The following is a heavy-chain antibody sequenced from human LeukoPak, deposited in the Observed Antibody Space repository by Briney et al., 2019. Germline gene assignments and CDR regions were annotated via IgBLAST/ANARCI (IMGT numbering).Heavy chain of an antibody. Sequence: KPSETPSLTCTVSGGSISSYYWSWIRQPPGKGLEWIGYIYYSGSTNYNPSLKSRVTISVDTSKNQFSLKLSSVTAADTAVYYCASLRSYYYGSGSYPTPHFDYWGQGTLVTVSS. J-gene: IGHJ4*02. CDR3: ASLRSYYYGSGSYPTPHFDY. CDR2: IYYSGST. D-gene: IGHD3-10*01. V-gene: IGHV4-59*01. CDR1: GGSISSYY.